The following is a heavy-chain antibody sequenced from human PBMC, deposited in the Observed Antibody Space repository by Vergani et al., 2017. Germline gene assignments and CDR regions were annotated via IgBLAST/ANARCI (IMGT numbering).Heavy chain of an antibody. V-gene: IGHV1-69*08. J-gene: IGHJ6*02. D-gene: IGHD3-10*01. CDR2: IVPTLNVA. CDR1: GGTFSSYT. CDR3: ARDPTENVWFGELWGYYYYGMDV. Sequence: QVQLVQSGAEVKKPGSSVKVSCKASGGTFSSYTITWVRQAPGHGLEWMGRIVPTLNVANYAQNFQGRASITADMSTSTSYMDLSSLRSEDTAVYYCARDPTENVWFGELWGYYYYGMDVWGQGTTVTVSS.